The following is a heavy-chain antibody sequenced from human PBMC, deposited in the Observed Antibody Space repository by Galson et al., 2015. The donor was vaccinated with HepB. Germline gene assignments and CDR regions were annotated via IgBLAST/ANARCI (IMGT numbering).Heavy chain of an antibody. CDR3: ARDFEAPLDGDYHTHYYYYGMDV. D-gene: IGHD4-17*01. V-gene: IGHV3-21*01. CDR2: ISSSSSYI. Sequence: SLRLSCAASGFTFSSYSMNWVRQAPGKGLEWVSSISSSSSYIYYADSVKGRFTISRDNAKNSLYLQMNSLRAEDTAVYYCARDFEAPLDGDYHTHYYYYGMDVWGQGTTVTVSS. J-gene: IGHJ6*02. CDR1: GFTFSSYS.